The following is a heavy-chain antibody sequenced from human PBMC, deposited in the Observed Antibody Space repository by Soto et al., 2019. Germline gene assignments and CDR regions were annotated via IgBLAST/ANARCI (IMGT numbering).Heavy chain of an antibody. J-gene: IGHJ6*02. V-gene: IGHV3-11*01. Sequence: PGGSLRLSCAASGFTFSDYYMSWIRQAPGKGLEWVSYISSSGSTIYYADSVKGRFTISRDNAKNSLYLQMNSLRAEDTAVYYCARDLDIMMDTAMIPRKPDYYYGMDVWGQGTTVTVSS. D-gene: IGHD5-18*01. CDR3: ARDLDIMMDTAMIPRKPDYYYGMDV. CDR1: GFTFSDYY. CDR2: ISSSGSTI.